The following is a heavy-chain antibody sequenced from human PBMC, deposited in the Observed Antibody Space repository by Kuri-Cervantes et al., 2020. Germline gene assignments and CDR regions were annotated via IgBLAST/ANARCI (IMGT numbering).Heavy chain of an antibody. V-gene: IGHV3-7*01. J-gene: IGHJ4*02. D-gene: IGHD4-23*01. CDR3: AKATDYGGNRHYFDY. CDR2: IKQDGSEK. CDR1: GFTFSSYW. Sequence: GGSLRLSCAASGFTFSSYWMSWVRQAPGKGLEWVANIKQDGSEKYYVDSVKGRFTISRDNAKNSLYLQMNSLRAEDTAVYYCAKATDYGGNRHYFDYWGQGTLVTVSS.